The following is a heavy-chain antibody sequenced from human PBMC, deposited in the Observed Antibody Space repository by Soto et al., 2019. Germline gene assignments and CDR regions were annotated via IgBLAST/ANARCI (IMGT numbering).Heavy chain of an antibody. D-gene: IGHD6-13*01. V-gene: IGHV3-23*01. CDR2: ISSSGLST. Sequence: VQLLESGGGLVQPGGSLRLSCAASGFTFSSYVMSWVRQAPGEGLEWVSTISSSGLSTYYADSVKGRFTISRDNSKNTLYLQVHGLRAEHMAVYYCAKGRSAAAGRRAFDVWGRGTRVTVSS. CDR3: AKGRSAAAGRRAFDV. CDR1: GFTFSSYV. J-gene: IGHJ3*01.